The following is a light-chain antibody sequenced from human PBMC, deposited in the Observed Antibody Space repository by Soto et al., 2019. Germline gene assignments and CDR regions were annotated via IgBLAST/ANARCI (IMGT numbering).Light chain of an antibody. CDR1: SSDVGKYNL. CDR2: EAN. J-gene: IGLJ3*02. V-gene: IGLV2-23*02. Sequence: QSVLTQPASVSGSPGQSITISCTGTSSDVGKYNLVSWYQQHPGKAPKLIVYEANKRPSGVSNRFSGSKSGNTASLTISGLQAEDEADYHCCSYAGSTTLGVFGGGTKVTVL. CDR3: CSYAGSTTLGV.